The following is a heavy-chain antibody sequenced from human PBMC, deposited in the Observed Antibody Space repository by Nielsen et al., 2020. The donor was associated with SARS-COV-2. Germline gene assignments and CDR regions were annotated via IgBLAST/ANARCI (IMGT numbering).Heavy chain of an antibody. CDR2: IIPIFGTA. J-gene: IGHJ5*02. V-gene: IGHV1-69*13. CDR1: GGTFSSYA. Sequence: SVKVSCKASGGTFSSYAISWVRQAPGQGLEWMGGIIPIFGTANYAQKFQGRVTITADESTCTAYMELSSLRSEDTAVYYCARDPGIAAAGHFDPWGQGTLVTVSS. D-gene: IGHD6-13*01. CDR3: ARDPGIAAAGHFDP.